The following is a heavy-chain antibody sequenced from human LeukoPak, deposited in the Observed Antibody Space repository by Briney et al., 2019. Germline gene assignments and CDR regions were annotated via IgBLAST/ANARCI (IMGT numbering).Heavy chain of an antibody. D-gene: IGHD2/OR15-2a*01. CDR2: IYYSGST. V-gene: IGHV4-31*03. J-gene: IGHJ5*02. CDR3: ARDKNFFSNWFDP. Sequence: SQTLSLTCTVSGGSISSGGYYWSWIRQHPGKGLEWIGYIYYSGSTYYNPSLKSRVTISVDTSKNQFSLKLSSVTAAATAVYYCARDKNFFSNWFDPWGQGTLVTVSS. CDR1: GGSISSGGYY.